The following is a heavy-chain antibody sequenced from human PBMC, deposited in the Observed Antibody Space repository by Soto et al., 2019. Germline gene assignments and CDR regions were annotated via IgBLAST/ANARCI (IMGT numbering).Heavy chain of an antibody. D-gene: IGHD3-10*01. CDR3: ARGSEWQYYYGSGSYLNWFDP. CDR2: INHSGST. V-gene: IGHV4-34*01. Sequence: SETLSLTCAVYGGSFGGYYWSWIRQPPGKGLEWIGEINHSGSTNYNPSLKSRVTISVDTSKNQFSLKLSSVTAADTAVYYCARGSEWQYYYGSGSYLNWFDPWGQGTLVTVSS. CDR1: GGSFGGYY. J-gene: IGHJ5*02.